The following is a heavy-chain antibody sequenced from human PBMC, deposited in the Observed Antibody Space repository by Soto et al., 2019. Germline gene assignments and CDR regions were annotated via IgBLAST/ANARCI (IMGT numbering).Heavy chain of an antibody. CDR2: IYDSGSP. CDR3: ARGVGSSPPRY. V-gene: IGHV4-59*01. D-gene: IGHD1-26*01. J-gene: IGHJ4*02. Sequence: PSETLSLTCTISGGSISFYYWSWIRQPPGQALEWIGYIYDSGSPYYNPSLRSRVIISADTSKNQISLKLTSATAADTAVYYCARGVGSSPPRYWGRGILVTVSS. CDR1: GGSISFYY.